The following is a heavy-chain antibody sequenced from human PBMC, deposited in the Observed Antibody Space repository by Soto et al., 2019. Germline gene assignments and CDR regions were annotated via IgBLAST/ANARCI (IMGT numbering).Heavy chain of an antibody. J-gene: IGHJ5*02. Sequence: SETLSLTCAVYGGSFSGYYWSWIRQPPGKGLEWIGEINHSGSTNYNPSLKSRVTISVDTSKNQFSLKLSSVTAADTAVYYCARAPPYYDYIWGSYPRRWFDPWGQGTLVTVSS. V-gene: IGHV4-34*01. D-gene: IGHD3-16*01. CDR3: ARAPPYYDYIWGSYPRRWFDP. CDR2: INHSGST. CDR1: GGSFSGYY.